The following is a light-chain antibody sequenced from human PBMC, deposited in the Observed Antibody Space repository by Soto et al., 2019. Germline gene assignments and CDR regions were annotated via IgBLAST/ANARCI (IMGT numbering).Light chain of an antibody. V-gene: IGKV1-5*03. Sequence: DIQMTQSPSTLSGSVGDRVTITCRTSQTISSWLAWYQQKPGKAPKRLIYKASTLKSGVPSRFSGSGSGTEFTLTISSLQPDDVGTYYCQRYNSYSEAFGQGTKVELK. CDR1: QTISSW. CDR3: QRYNSYSEA. J-gene: IGKJ1*01. CDR2: KAS.